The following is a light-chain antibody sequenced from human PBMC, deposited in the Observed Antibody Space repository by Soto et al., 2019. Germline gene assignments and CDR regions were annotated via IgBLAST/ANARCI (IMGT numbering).Light chain of an antibody. CDR2: EVS. V-gene: IGLV2-8*01. CDR3: SSYAGSNNPFV. Sequence: QSVLTQPRSLSGSPGQSVTISCTGTSSDVGGYNYVSWYQHHPGKAPKFLIYEVSKRPSGVPDRFSGSKSGNTASLTVSGLQAEDEADYYCSSYAGSNNPFVFGTGTKLTVL. CDR1: SSDVGGYNY. J-gene: IGLJ1*01.